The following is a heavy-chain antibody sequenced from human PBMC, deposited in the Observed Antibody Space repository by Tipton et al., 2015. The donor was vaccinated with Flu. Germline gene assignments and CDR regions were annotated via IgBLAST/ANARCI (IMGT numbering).Heavy chain of an antibody. J-gene: IGHJ4*02. CDR3: VRRISRRWLVPFDY. CDR1: GGSINSINYY. D-gene: IGHD4-23*01. CDR2: LFYSRDA. V-gene: IGHV4-39*01. Sequence: TLSLTCIVSGGSINSINYYWAWIRQPPGKGLEWVGSLFYSRDAYYNPSLKSRVTISVDTSTTQFSLKLISLTAADTAVYYCVRRISRRWLVPFDYWGQGTLVAVSS.